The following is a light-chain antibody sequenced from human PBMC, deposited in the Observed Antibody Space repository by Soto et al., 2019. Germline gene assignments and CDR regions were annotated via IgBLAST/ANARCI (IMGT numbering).Light chain of an antibody. V-gene: IGKV3D-15*01. J-gene: IGKJ4*01. CDR3: QQYNGYRLA. CDR2: GAS. CDR1: QGVSRK. Sequence: DIVMTQSPATVSVAPGERVTCSGRASQGVSRKLAWYQPTPGQATRLLIYGASSRATGIPDRFRGSGSGTEFTITISSLQADDFAIYYCQQYNGYRLAVGGGTKVDIK.